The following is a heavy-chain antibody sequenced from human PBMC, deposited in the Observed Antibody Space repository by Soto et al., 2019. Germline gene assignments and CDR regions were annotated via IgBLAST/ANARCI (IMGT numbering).Heavy chain of an antibody. V-gene: IGHV3-11*06. D-gene: IGHD3-22*01. CDR2: ISSSSSYT. CDR3: ARDKGYYDSSGYYLLDY. J-gene: IGHJ4*02. CDR1: GLTFSDYY. Sequence: GGSLRLSCAASGLTFSDYYMSWIRQAPGQGLEWVSYISSSSSYTNYADSVKGRFTISRDNAKNSLYLQMNSLRAEDTAVYYCARDKGYYDSSGYYLLDYWGQGTLVTVSS.